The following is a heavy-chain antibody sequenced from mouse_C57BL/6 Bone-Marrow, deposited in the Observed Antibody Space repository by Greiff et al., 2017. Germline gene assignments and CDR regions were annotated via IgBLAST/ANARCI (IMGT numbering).Heavy chain of an antibody. V-gene: IGHV1-19*01. CDR3: ARELQFFYYDMDY. J-gene: IGHJ4*01. D-gene: IGHD2-1*01. CDR2: INPYNGGT. Sequence: VQLQQSGPVLVKPGASVKMSCKASGYTFTDYYMNWVKQSHGKSLEWIGVINPYNGGTSYNQKFKGKATMTVDKSSSSAYMELNSLTSEDSAVYYCARELQFFYYDMDYWGQGTSVTVSS. CDR1: GYTFTDYY.